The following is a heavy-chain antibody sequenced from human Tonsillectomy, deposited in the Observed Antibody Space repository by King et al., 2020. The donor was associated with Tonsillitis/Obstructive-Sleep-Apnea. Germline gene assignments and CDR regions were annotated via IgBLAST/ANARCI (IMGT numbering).Heavy chain of an antibody. CDR2: SYYSGST. CDR3: ARVTDFWSGYLYYFDY. Sequence: VQLQESGPGLVKPSETLSLTCTVSGGSISSYYWNRIRQPPGKGLEWIGYSYYSGSTNYNPSLKSRVTISVDTSKNQFSLKLSSVTAADTAVYYCARVTDFWSGYLYYFDYWGQGTLVTVSS. J-gene: IGHJ4*02. CDR1: GGSISSYY. V-gene: IGHV4-59*01. D-gene: IGHD3-3*01.